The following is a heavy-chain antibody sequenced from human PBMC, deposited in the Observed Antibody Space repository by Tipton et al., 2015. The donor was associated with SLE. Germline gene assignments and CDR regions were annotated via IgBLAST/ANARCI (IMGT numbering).Heavy chain of an antibody. J-gene: IGHJ4*02. CDR3: ARVPASSSWAYCFDF. D-gene: IGHD6-13*01. V-gene: IGHV4-59*01. CDR1: VGSIRSYY. Sequence: TLSLTCNVSVGSIRSYYWSWIRQATGKGLEWIGYMYYSGGTNYNPSLESRVSVSLDTSKNQFSLKLSSVSAADTAVYYCARVPASSSWAYCFDFWGQGTLVSVSS. CDR2: MYYSGGT.